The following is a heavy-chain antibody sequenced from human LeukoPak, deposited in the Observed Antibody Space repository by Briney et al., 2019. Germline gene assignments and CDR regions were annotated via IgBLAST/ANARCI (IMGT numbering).Heavy chain of an antibody. V-gene: IGHV3-48*01. CDR1: GLTFSRYT. CDR2: VSNSSSTI. D-gene: IGHD3-3*01. Sequence: GGSLRLSCAGSGLTFSRYTFNWVRQAPGKGLEWVSYVSNSSSTIYYAHSVTGRFTISRDNAQNSLYLEMNSMRAEATAVYYCERGVRRFLEWVSMDVWGKGTPVTVSS. J-gene: IGHJ6*03. CDR3: ERGVRRFLEWVSMDV.